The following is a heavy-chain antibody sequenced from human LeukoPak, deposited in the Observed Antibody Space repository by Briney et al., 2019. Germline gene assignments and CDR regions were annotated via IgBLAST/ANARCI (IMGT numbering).Heavy chain of an antibody. CDR3: ARYDWRRSLYWFDP. Sequence: GASVKVSCKASGYTFTGYYMHWVRQAPGQGLEWMGWINPNSGGTNYAQKFQGRVTMTRDTSISTAYMELSRLRSDDTAVYYCARYDWRRSLYWFDPWGQGTLVTASS. CDR2: INPNSGGT. D-gene: IGHD3-16*01. V-gene: IGHV1-2*02. J-gene: IGHJ5*02. CDR1: GYTFTGYY.